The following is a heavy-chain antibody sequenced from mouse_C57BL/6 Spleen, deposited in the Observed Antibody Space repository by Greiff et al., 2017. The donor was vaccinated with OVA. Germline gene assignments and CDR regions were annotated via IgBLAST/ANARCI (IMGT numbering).Heavy chain of an antibody. Sequence: VQLKESEGGLVQPGSSMKLSCTASGFTFSDYYMAWVRQVPEKGLEWVANIHYDGSSTYYLDSLKSRFIISRDNAKNILYLQMSSLKSEDTATYYCARDDGNHYFDDWGQGTTLTVSS. D-gene: IGHD2-1*01. CDR3: ARDDGNHYFDD. J-gene: IGHJ2*01. V-gene: IGHV5-16*01. CDR1: GFTFSDYY. CDR2: IHYDGSST.